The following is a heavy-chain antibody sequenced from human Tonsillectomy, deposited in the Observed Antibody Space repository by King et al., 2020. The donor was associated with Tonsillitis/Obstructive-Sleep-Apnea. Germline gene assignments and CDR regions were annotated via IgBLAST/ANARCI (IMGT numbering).Heavy chain of an antibody. J-gene: IGHJ5*02. Sequence: VKLVESGGGVVQPGRSLRLSCAASGFTFSSYAMHWVRQAPGKGLEWVAVISYDGSNKYYADSVKGRFTISRDNSKNTLYRQMNSLRAEDTAVYYCARDSYSSSLNWFDPWGQGTLVTVSS. D-gene: IGHD6-6*01. CDR2: ISYDGSNK. CDR3: ARDSYSSSLNWFDP. V-gene: IGHV3-30*01. CDR1: GFTFSSYA.